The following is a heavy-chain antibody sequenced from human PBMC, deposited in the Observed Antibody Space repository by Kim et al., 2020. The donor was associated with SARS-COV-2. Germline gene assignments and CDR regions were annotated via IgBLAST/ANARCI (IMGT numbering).Heavy chain of an antibody. Sequence: SVKVSCKASGGTFSSYAISWVRQAPGQGLEWMGGIIPIFGTANYAQKFQGRVTITADKSTSTAYMELSSLRSEDTAVYYCASVSPPKGTMDYWGQGTLVTVSS. CDR3: ASVSPPKGTMDY. CDR1: GGTFSSYA. CDR2: IIPIFGTA. V-gene: IGHV1-69*06. J-gene: IGHJ4*02. D-gene: IGHD3-10*01.